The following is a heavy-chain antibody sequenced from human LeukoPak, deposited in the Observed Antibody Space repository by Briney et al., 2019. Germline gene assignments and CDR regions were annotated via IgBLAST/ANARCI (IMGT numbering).Heavy chain of an antibody. CDR3: AKERTIAAAVAGGAFDI. CDR2: ISGSGGST. J-gene: IGHJ3*02. V-gene: IGHV3-23*01. CDR1: GFTFSSYA. Sequence: GGSLRLSCAASGFTFSSYAMSWVRQAPGKGLEWVSAISGSGGSTYYADSVKGRFTISRDNSKNTLYLQMNSLRAEDTAVYYCAKERTIAAAVAGGAFDIWGQGTMVTVPS. D-gene: IGHD6-13*01.